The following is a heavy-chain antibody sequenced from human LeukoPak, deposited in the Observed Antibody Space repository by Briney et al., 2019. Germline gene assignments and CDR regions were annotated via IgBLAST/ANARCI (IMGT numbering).Heavy chain of an antibody. V-gene: IGHV3-11*04. D-gene: IGHD5-18*01. J-gene: IGHJ4*02. CDR1: GFSFSDDY. CDR3: ARDQYTAMVNGY. CDR2: IGRGSNTL. Sequence: GGSLRLSCTASGFSFSDDYMNWIRQAPGQGLEWISYIGRGSNTLYYKPSVKGRFTISRDNAKNSLYLQMNSLRAEDTAVYYCARDQYTAMVNGYWGQGTLVTVSS.